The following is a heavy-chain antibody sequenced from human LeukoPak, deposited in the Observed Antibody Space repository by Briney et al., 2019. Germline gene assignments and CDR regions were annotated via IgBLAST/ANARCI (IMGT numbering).Heavy chain of an antibody. CDR3: ARDPPYNYYFDY. Sequence: ASVKVSCKASGYTFTSYGISWVRQAPGQGLEWMGWISAYNGNTNYAQRLQGRLTMTRDTSTNTVYMELSSLRSEDTAVYYCARDPPYNYYFDYWGQGTLVTVSS. V-gene: IGHV1-18*01. CDR2: ISAYNGNT. CDR1: GYTFTSYG. D-gene: IGHD5-24*01. J-gene: IGHJ4*02.